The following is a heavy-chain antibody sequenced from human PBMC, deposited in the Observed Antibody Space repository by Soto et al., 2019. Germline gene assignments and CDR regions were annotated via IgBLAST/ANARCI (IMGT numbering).Heavy chain of an antibody. Sequence: ASVKVSCKASGYTFTSYDINWVRQATGQGLEWMGWMNPNSGNTGYAQKFQGRVTMTRNTSISTAYMELSSLRSEDTAVYYCVISPQLRYFDSLSRDYYYYGLDVWGQGTTVTVSS. CDR1: GYTFTSYD. J-gene: IGHJ6*02. V-gene: IGHV1-8*01. CDR3: VISPQLRYFDSLSRDYYYYGLDV. CDR2: MNPNSGNT. D-gene: IGHD3-9*01.